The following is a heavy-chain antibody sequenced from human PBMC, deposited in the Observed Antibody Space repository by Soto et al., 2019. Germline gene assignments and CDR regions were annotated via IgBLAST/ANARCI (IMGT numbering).Heavy chain of an antibody. J-gene: IGHJ4*02. D-gene: IGHD3-3*01. CDR3: AKGGGYDFWSGYYSPGFDY. CDR2: ISGSGGST. Sequence: GSLRLSCAASGFTFSSYAMSWVRQAPGKGLEWVSAISGSGGSTYYADSVKGRFTISRDNSKNTLYLQMNSLRAEDTAVYYCAKGGGYDFWSGYYSPGFDYWGQGA. CDR1: GFTFSSYA. V-gene: IGHV3-23*01.